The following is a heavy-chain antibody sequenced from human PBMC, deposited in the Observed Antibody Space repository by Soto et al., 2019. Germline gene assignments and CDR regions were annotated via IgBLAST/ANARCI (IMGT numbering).Heavy chain of an antibody. J-gene: IGHJ6*02. CDR1: EFTFSSYA. V-gene: IGHV3-30*18. D-gene: IGHD2-8*01. CDR3: AKDQSTNSRSYHALDV. CDR2: VSNDGSNK. Sequence: QVQLVESGGGVVQPGESLRLSFAASEFTFSSYAMHWVRQAPGKGLEWVAVVSNDGSNKYYADSVKGRFTISRDNSKNTLNLQMNSLRAEDTAVYYCAKDQSTNSRSYHALDVWGQGTTVTVSS.